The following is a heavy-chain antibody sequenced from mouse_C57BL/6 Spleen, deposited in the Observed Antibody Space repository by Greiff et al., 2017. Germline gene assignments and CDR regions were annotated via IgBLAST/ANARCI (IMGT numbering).Heavy chain of an antibody. CDR3: ARSVYGNYEGFDY. CDR2: IDPSDSET. CDR1: GYTFTSYW. J-gene: IGHJ2*01. V-gene: IGHV1-52*01. D-gene: IGHD2-1*01. Sequence: VQLQQPGAELVRPGSSVKLSCKASGYTFTSYWMHWVKQRPIQGLEWIGNIDPSDSETYYNQKFKDKATLTVDKSSSTAYMQLSSLTSEDSAVYYIARSVYGNYEGFDYWGQGTTLTVS.